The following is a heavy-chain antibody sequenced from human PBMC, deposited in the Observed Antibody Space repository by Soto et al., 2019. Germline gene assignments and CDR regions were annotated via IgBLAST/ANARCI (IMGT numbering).Heavy chain of an antibody. D-gene: IGHD3-9*01. CDR2: IYYSGST. V-gene: IGHV4-59*08. CDR1: GGSISIYY. Sequence: QVQLQESGPGLVKPSETLSLTCTVSGGSISIYYWSWIRQPPGKGLEWIGYIYYSGSTNYNPSLTSRVTISVDTSKNQFSLKLSSVTAADTAVYYCARVYYDILTGYYYFDYWGQGTLVTVSS. J-gene: IGHJ4*02. CDR3: ARVYYDILTGYYYFDY.